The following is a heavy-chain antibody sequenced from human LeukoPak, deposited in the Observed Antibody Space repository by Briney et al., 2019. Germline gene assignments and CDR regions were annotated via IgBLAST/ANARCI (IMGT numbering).Heavy chain of an antibody. D-gene: IGHD2-8*01. CDR1: GFPVSSNY. CDR2: IYSGGST. CDR3: ARDFDSGVLDY. Sequence: GGSPGPSFAAPGFPVSSNYISWGRPAPGEGVEWVSVIYSGGSTYYADSVKGRFTISRDNSKNTLYLQMNSLRAEDTAVYYCARDFDSGVLDYWGQGTLVTVSS. V-gene: IGHV3-53*01. J-gene: IGHJ4*02.